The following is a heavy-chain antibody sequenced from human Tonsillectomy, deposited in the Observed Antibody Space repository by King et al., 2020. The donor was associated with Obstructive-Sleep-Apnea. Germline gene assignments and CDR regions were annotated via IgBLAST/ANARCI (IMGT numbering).Heavy chain of an antibody. Sequence: QLVQSGGGLVQPGGSLRLSCAASGFTFSSYSMNWVRQAPGNGLDWVSYISSSSSTIYYADSVKGRFTISRDNAKNSLYLQMNSLRAEDTAVYYCATRTPPGGYGMDVWGQGTTVTVSS. CDR2: ISSSSSTI. CDR1: GFTFSSYS. V-gene: IGHV3-48*01. J-gene: IGHJ6*02. CDR3: ATRTPPGGYGMDV.